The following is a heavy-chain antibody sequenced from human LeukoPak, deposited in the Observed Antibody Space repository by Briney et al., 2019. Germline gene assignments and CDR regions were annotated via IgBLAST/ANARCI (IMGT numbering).Heavy chain of an antibody. D-gene: IGHD6-6*01. CDR3: ARDSPDSSSSLGWDY. J-gene: IGHJ4*02. CDR1: GFTFSDYY. V-gene: IGHV3-11*04. Sequence: PGGSLRRSCAAHGFTFSDYYRSWIPSAPGKGPAWLTSISSSGNTIYYADSVKGRFTIARDNAKISLFLQMNSLRAEDTAVYYCARDSPDSSSSLGWDYWGQGTLVTVSS. CDR2: ISSSGNTI.